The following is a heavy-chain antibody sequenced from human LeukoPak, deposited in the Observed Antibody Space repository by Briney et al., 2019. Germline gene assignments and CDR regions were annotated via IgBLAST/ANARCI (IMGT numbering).Heavy chain of an antibody. D-gene: IGHD2-2*01. CDR1: GYTFTNYG. CDR2: ISAYNGNT. J-gene: IGHJ4*02. V-gene: IGHV1-18*01. CDR3: ARRNENCSSTSCYWEFDY. Sequence: ASVKVSCKASGYTFTNYGISWVRQAPGQGLEWMGWISAYNGNTNYAQKLQGRVTMTTDTSTSTAYMELRSLRSDDTAVYYCARRNENCSSTSCYWEFDYWGQGTLVTVSS.